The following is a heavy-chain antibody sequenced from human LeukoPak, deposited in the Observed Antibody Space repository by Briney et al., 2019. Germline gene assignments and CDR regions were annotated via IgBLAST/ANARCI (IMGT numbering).Heavy chain of an antibody. Sequence: GGSLRLSCAASGFTFSGYWMYWVRQAPGKGLVWVSRISSDGTTTSYADSVKGRFTISRDNAKNTLYLQMNSLRAEDTAVYYCVSCTSIGWRGQGTLVTVSS. V-gene: IGHV3-74*01. D-gene: IGHD6-19*01. CDR2: ISSDGTTT. J-gene: IGHJ4*02. CDR3: VSCTSIGW. CDR1: GFTFSGYW.